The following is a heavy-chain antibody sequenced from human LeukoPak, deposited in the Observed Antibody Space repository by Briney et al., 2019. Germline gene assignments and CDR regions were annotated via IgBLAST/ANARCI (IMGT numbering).Heavy chain of an antibody. CDR3: ARGGGLDV. V-gene: IGHV3-7*03. CDR1: GFIFSSTW. J-gene: IGHJ6*02. D-gene: IGHD3-16*01. Sequence: GGSLRLSCAASGFIFSSTWMTWVRQAPGKGLEWVASINHNGNVNYYVDSVKGRFTISRDNAKNSLYLQMSNLRAEDTAVYFCARGGGLDVWGQGATVTVSS. CDR2: INHNGNVN.